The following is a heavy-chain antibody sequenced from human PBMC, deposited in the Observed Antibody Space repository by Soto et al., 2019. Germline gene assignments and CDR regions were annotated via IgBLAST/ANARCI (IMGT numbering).Heavy chain of an antibody. Sequence: PGESLKISCKGSGYTFASYWIGWVRQMPGKGLEWMGIIYPGDSNIKYSPSFEGQITISADKSISTAYLQWSSLEASDSAMYFCARHVLPCSASPCYGVDVWGQGT. V-gene: IGHV5-51*01. CDR1: GYTFASYW. D-gene: IGHD6-25*01. J-gene: IGHJ6*02. CDR3: ARHVLPCSASPCYGVDV. CDR2: IYPGDSNI.